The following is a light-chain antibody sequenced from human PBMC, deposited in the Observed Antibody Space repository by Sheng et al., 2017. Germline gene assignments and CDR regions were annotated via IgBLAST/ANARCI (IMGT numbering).Light chain of an antibody. J-gene: IGKJ2*01. CDR1: QSVLYSSNNKNY. CDR2: WAS. V-gene: IGKV4-1*01. Sequence: DIVMTQSPDSLAVSLGERATINCKSSQSVLYSSNNKNYLAWYQQKPGQPPKLLIYWASTRESGVPSRFSGSGSGTDFTLTISSLQPEDFATYYCQQSHSFPLYTFGQGTKLEIK. CDR3: QQSHSFPLYT.